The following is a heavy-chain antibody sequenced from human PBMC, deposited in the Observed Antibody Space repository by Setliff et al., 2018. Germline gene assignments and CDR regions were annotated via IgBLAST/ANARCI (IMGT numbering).Heavy chain of an antibody. Sequence: SETLSLTCSVSGDSFSDYYWNWIRQPAGKGLEWIGRIYTTGNTNYNPSLKSRVTISVDTSKNQFSLKLSSVTAADTAVYYCARDADYYDSSENPIVDYWGQGTLVTVSS. J-gene: IGHJ4*02. CDR3: ARDADYYDSSENPIVDY. CDR2: IYTTGNT. D-gene: IGHD3-22*01. CDR1: GDSFSDYY. V-gene: IGHV4-4*07.